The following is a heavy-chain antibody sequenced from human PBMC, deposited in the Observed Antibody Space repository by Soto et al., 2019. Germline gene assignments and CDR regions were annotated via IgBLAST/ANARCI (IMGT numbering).Heavy chain of an antibody. CDR1: GGSISSGGYY. Sequence: SETLSLTCTVSGGSISSGGYYWSWIRQHPGKGLEWIGYIYYSGSTYYNPSLKSRVTISVDTSKNQFSLKLSSVTAADTAVYYFARVYSNFWSGDSNWFDPWGQGTLVTVSS. CDR2: IYYSGST. D-gene: IGHD3-3*01. CDR3: ARVYSNFWSGDSNWFDP. V-gene: IGHV4-31*03. J-gene: IGHJ5*02.